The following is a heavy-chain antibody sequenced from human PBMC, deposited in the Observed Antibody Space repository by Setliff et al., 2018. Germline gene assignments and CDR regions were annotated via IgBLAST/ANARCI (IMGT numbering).Heavy chain of an antibody. CDR3: ARPPTGCSGGTCYPDAFDM. CDR1: GYSFTSYW. J-gene: IGHJ3*02. CDR2: IYPGDSDT. V-gene: IGHV5-51*01. D-gene: IGHD2-15*01. Sequence: GESLKISCKGSGYSFTSYWIGWVRQMPGKGLEWMGIIYPGDSDTRYSPSFQGQVTISADKSISTAYLQWSSLKASDTAMYYCARPPTGCSGGTCYPDAFDMWGQGTVVTVSS.